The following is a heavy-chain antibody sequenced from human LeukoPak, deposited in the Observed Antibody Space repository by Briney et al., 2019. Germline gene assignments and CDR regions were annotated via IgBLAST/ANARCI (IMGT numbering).Heavy chain of an antibody. CDR1: GFTFSTYP. CDR2: ISASGDST. Sequence: PGGSLRLSCAASGFTFSTYPMSWVRQAPGKGLEWVSAISASGDSTYYADSVKGRFTISRDNSKNTLYVQMNGLRVEDTAVYYCAKRYFGNYYSDYWGQGALVTVSS. J-gene: IGHJ4*02. V-gene: IGHV3-23*01. D-gene: IGHD2-21*01. CDR3: AKRYFGNYYSDY.